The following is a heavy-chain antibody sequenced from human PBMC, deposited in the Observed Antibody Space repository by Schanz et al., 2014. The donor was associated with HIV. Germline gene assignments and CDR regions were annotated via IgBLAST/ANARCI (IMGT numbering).Heavy chain of an antibody. Sequence: QVQLVQSGAEVKKPGASVKVSCKASGYTFSSYSLSWVRQAPGQGLEWMGWISAYNGHPHYGQKFQGRFTMTSDTSISTAYMELSSLGSEDTAMYYCAKRMHSSSWAFDYWGQGTLVTVSS. CDR3: AKRMHSSSWAFDY. J-gene: IGHJ4*02. D-gene: IGHD6-13*01. CDR1: GYTFSSYS. CDR2: ISAYNGHP. V-gene: IGHV1-18*01.